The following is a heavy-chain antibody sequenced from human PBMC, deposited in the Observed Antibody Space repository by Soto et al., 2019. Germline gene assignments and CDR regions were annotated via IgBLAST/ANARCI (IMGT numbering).Heavy chain of an antibody. D-gene: IGHD2-21*01. CDR2: IWYDGSNK. Sequence: PXGSLRLSFSESGFNFSSWCMHWVRQAPGKGLEWVAVIWYDGSNKYYADSVKGRFTISRDNSKNTLYLQMNSLRAEDTAVYYCARAARSLLNGMDVWGQGTTGTVS. V-gene: IGHV3-33*01. CDR3: ARAARSLLNGMDV. CDR1: GFNFSSWC. J-gene: IGHJ6*02.